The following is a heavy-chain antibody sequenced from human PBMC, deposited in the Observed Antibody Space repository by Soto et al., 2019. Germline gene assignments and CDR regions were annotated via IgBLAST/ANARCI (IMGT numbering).Heavy chain of an antibody. CDR3: AKASHELLFRTWFDP. CDR1: GFTFSSYG. CDR2: ISYDGSNK. D-gene: IGHD3-16*01. Sequence: GGSLRLSCAASGFTFSSYGMHWVRQAPGKGLEWVAVISYDGSNKYYADSVKGRFTISRDNSKNTLYLQMNSLRAEDTAVYYCAKASHELLFRTWFDPWGQGTLVTVSS. V-gene: IGHV3-30*18. J-gene: IGHJ5*02.